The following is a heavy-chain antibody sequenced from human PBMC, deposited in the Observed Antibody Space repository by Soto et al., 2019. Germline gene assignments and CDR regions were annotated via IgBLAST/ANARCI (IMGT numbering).Heavy chain of an antibody. CDR1: GGSISSGGYY. D-gene: IGHD2-15*01. J-gene: IGHJ4*02. Sequence: QVQLQESGPGLVKPSQTLSLTCTVSGGSISSGGYYWSWIRQHPGKGLEWIGYIYYSGSTYYNPSLKRRVTISVDTSKNQCSLKLSSVTAADTAVYYCASLGYCSGGSCSPFDYWGQGTLVTVSS. CDR3: ASLGYCSGGSCSPFDY. CDR2: IYYSGST. V-gene: IGHV4-31*03.